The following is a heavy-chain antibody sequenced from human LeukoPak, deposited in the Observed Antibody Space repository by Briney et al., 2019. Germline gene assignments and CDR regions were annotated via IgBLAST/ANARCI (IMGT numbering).Heavy chain of an antibody. Sequence: GESLKISCKGSGYSFTSYWIGWVRQMPGKGLEWMGIIYPGGSDTRYSPSFQGQVTISADKSISTAYLQWSSLKASDTAMYFCARLLGSSWPLDWFDPWGQGTLVTVSS. J-gene: IGHJ5*02. CDR1: GYSFTSYW. D-gene: IGHD6-13*01. V-gene: IGHV5-51*01. CDR2: IYPGGSDT. CDR3: ARLLGSSWPLDWFDP.